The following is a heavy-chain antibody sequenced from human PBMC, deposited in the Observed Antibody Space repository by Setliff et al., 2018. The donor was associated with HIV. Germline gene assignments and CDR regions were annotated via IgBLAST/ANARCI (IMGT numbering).Heavy chain of an antibody. V-gene: IGHV4-59*02. CDR1: GVTVTSYY. Sequence: SETLSLTCTVSGVTVTSYYWSWIRQTPGKELQWIGYIYYSGSTNYNPSRKRRITMSVEKSKNQFSLKLSSVTAADTAVYYCARPLYWQSSDAFNFWGQGTMVTVSS. J-gene: IGHJ3*01. CDR2: IYYSGST. CDR3: ARPLYWQSSDAFNF. D-gene: IGHD2-8*02.